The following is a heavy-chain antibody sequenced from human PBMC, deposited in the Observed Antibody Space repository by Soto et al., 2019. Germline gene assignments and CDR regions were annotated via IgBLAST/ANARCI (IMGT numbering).Heavy chain of an antibody. Sequence: PGGSLRLSCAASGFTFSSYSINWVRQAPGKGLEWVSYISGSGGTTYYADSVKGRFTISRDNSKNTLYLQMNSLRAEDTAVYYCAKAKNYYGSGSYPGYWGQGTLVTVS. CDR2: ISGSGGTT. CDR3: AKAKNYYGSGSYPGY. J-gene: IGHJ4*02. CDR1: GFTFSSYS. V-gene: IGHV3-23*01. D-gene: IGHD3-10*01.